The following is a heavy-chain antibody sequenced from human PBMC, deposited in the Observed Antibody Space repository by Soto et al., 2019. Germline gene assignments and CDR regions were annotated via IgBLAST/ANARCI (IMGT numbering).Heavy chain of an antibody. CDR2: IYYSGST. CDR3: ARHDVSYGQYNWFDP. J-gene: IGHJ5*02. V-gene: IGHV4-34*01. CDR1: GGSFSGYY. D-gene: IGHD5-18*01. Sequence: PSETLSLTCAVYGGSFSGYYWSWIRQPPGKGLEWIGSIYYSGSTYYNPSLKSRVTISVDTSKNQFSLKLSSVTAADTAVYYCARHDVSYGQYNWFDPWGQGTLVTVSS.